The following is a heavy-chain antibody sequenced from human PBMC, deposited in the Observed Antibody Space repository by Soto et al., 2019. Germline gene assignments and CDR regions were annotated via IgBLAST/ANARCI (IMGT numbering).Heavy chain of an antibody. CDR3: ARDRLWFGESDGMDV. Sequence: PSETLSLTCTVSGGSISSGGYFWSWIRQHPGKGLEWIGYIYYSGSTNYNPSLKSRVTISVDTSKNQFSLKLSSVTAADTAVYYCARDRLWFGESDGMDVWGQGTTVTVSS. CDR1: GGSISSGGYF. D-gene: IGHD3-10*01. J-gene: IGHJ6*02. CDR2: IYYSGST. V-gene: IGHV4-61*08.